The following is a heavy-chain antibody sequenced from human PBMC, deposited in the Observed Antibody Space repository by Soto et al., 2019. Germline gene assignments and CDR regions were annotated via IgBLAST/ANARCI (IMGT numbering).Heavy chain of an antibody. V-gene: IGHV1-58*01. CDR2: IVVGSGNT. CDR1: GFTFTSSA. CDR3: AADTILRYFDWLPFYGMDA. Sequence: GGSVKVSCKASGFTFTSSAVQWVRQARGQRLEWIGWIVVGSGNTNYAQKFQERVTITRDMSTSTAYMELSSLRSEDTAVYYCAADTILRYFDWLPFYGMDAWGQGTTVTVSS. D-gene: IGHD3-9*01. J-gene: IGHJ6*02.